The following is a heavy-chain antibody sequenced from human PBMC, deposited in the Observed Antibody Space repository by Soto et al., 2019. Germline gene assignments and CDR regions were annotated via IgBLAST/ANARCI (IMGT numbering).Heavy chain of an antibody. V-gene: IGHV1-3*01. D-gene: IGHD3-3*01. CDR2: INAGNGNT. CDR1: GYTFTSYA. CDR3: ARGITIFGLLFDP. Sequence: GASVKVSCKASGYTFTSYAMHWVRQAPGQRLEWMGWINAGNGNTKYSQKFQGRVTITRDTSASTAYMELSSLRSEDTAVYYCARGITIFGLLFDPWGQGTLVTVSS. J-gene: IGHJ5*02.